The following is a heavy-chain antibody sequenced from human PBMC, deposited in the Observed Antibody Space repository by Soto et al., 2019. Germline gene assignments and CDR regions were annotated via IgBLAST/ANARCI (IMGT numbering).Heavy chain of an antibody. CDR2: ISAYNGNT. CDR3: AREGNVDWFDP. J-gene: IGHJ5*02. CDR1: GYTFTSYR. V-gene: IGHV1-18*04. D-gene: IGHD3-16*01. Sequence: ASVKVSCKASGYTFTSYRISCVRQAHEQALEWMGWISAYNGNTIYAEKLQGRVTMTTDTSTITAYMELRSLRSDDTAVYYCAREGNVDWFDPWGQGTLVTVSS.